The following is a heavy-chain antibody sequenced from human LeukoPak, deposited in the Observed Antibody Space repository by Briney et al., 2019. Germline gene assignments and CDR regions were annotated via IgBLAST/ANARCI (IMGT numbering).Heavy chain of an antibody. V-gene: IGHV4-30-4*01. D-gene: IGHD4-11*01. Sequence: SETLSLTCTVSGGSISSGDYYWSWIRQPPGKGLEWIGYIYYSGSTYYNPSLKSRVTISVDTPKNQFSLKLSSVTAADTAVYYCARVGPTTVPDAFDIWGQGTMVTVSS. CDR1: GGSISSGDYY. CDR3: ARVGPTTVPDAFDI. CDR2: IYYSGST. J-gene: IGHJ3*02.